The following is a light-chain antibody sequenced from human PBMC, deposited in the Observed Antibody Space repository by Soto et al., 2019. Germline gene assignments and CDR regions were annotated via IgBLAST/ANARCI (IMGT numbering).Light chain of an antibody. CDR2: GAS. CDR3: QPYGSAPPIT. V-gene: IGKV3-20*01. CDR1: QSVSSSY. Sequence: EIVLTQSPGTLSLSPGERATLSCRASQSVSSSYLAWYQQKPGQAPRLLIYGASSRATGIPDRFSGSGSGTDFTLTISRLEPEDFAVYYCQPYGSAPPITFRQGTRLEIK. J-gene: IGKJ5*01.